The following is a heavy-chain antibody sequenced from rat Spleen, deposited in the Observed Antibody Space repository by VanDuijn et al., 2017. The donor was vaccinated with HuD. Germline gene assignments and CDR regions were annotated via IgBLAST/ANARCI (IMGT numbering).Heavy chain of an antibody. V-gene: IGHV5-29*01. CDR1: GFTFSNYG. CDR3: ATPLFDY. Sequence: EVQLVESGGGLVQPGRSLKLSCEASGFTFSNYGMAWVRQAPTKGLEWVTTINYDATSTHYRDSVKGRFTISRDNAKGTLYLQMDSLTSEDTATYYCATPLFDYWGQGVMVTVSS. J-gene: IGHJ2*01. CDR2: INYDATST.